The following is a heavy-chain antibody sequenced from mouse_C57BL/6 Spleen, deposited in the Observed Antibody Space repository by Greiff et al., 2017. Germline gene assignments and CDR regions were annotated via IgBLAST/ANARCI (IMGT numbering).Heavy chain of an antibody. CDR3: ARCPTTVVAHWYFDV. D-gene: IGHD1-1*01. CDR1: GYTFTSYW. V-gene: IGHV1-69*01. CDR2: IDPSDSYT. J-gene: IGHJ1*03. Sequence: QVQLQQPGAELVMPGASVKLSCKASGYTFTSYWMHWVKQRPGQGLEWIGEIDPSDSYTNYNQKFKGKSTLTVDKSSSTAYMQLSSLTSEDSAVYYCARCPTTVVAHWYFDVWGTGTTVTVSS.